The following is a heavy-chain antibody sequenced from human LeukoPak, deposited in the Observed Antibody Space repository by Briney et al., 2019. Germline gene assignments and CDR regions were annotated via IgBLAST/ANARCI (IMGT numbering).Heavy chain of an antibody. V-gene: IGHV1-46*01. CDR1: GYTFTSYY. Sequence: ASVKVSCKASGYTFTSYYMHWVRQAPGQGLEWMGIINPSGGSTSYAQKFQGRVTMTRDTSTSTVYMELSSLRSEDTAMYYCARHSNHRGYDFWSAYSGDCWGQGTLVTVSS. J-gene: IGHJ4*02. CDR3: ARHSNHRGYDFWSAYSGDC. D-gene: IGHD3-3*01. CDR2: INPSGGST.